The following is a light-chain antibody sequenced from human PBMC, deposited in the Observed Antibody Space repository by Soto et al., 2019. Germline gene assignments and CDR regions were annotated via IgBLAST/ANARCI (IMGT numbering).Light chain of an antibody. CDR3: VQGTHWPWT. CDR2: QVS. Sequence: DVVMTQSPLSLSVTLGQPASISCRSSQGLVYSDGNTFLNWFHQRPGQSPRRLIYQVSNRDSGVPDRFSGSGSGTDYTLTISRVEAGDVGIYYCVQGTHWPWTFGQGTKVEIK. V-gene: IGKV2-30*01. J-gene: IGKJ1*01. CDR1: QGLVYSDGNTF.